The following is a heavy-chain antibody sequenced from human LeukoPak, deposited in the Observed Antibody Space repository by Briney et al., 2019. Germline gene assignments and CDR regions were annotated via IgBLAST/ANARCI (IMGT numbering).Heavy chain of an antibody. Sequence: SETLSLTCAVYGGSFSDYYWSWIRQPPGKGLEWIGEINESGNTNYNSSPKSRVSISVDTSKNQFSLKFTSVTAADTAVYYCARAGYSSSWYPHGWFDPWGQGTLITVSS. D-gene: IGHD6-13*01. J-gene: IGHJ5*02. CDR1: GGSFSDYY. CDR3: ARAGYSSSWYPHGWFDP. CDR2: INESGNT. V-gene: IGHV4-34*01.